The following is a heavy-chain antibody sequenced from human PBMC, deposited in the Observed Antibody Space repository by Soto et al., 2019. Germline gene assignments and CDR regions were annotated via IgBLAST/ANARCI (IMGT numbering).Heavy chain of an antibody. D-gene: IGHD2-21*02. CDR1: GFTVSNNY. Sequence: EVQLVESGGGLVQPGGSLRLSCAASGFTVSNNYMSWVRQAPGKGLEWVSVIYGGGYTYYADSVEGRFTISRDNSKNTLYLQMNSLRAEDTAVYYCARHLMNGGNSPPPLWGRGTLVAVSS. V-gene: IGHV3-66*04. CDR3: ARHLMNGGNSPPPL. CDR2: IYGGGYT. J-gene: IGHJ2*01.